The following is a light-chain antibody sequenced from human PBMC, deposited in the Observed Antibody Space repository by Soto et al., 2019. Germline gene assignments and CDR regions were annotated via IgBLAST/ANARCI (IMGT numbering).Light chain of an antibody. Sequence: DIQMTQSPPSLAASVGDRVTISCRASQDINKYLNWYQLKEGQAPKLLIYSTSEFQPGVPSRFSGSTYGAQFSLTITGLQPDDSATYFCQQSFKTPFTFGQGT. CDR2: STS. J-gene: IGKJ2*01. CDR3: QQSFKTPFT. V-gene: IGKV1-39*01. CDR1: QDINKY.